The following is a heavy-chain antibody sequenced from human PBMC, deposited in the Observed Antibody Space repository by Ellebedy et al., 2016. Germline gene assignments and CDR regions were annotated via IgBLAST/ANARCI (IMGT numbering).Heavy chain of an antibody. V-gene: IGHV4-34*01. CDR1: GGSFSGYY. CDR2: INHSGST. J-gene: IGHJ6*03. Sequence: SETLSLTCAVYGGSFSGYYWSWIRQPPGKGLEWIGEINHSGSTNYNPSLKSRVTISVDTSKNQFSLKLSSVTAADTAVYYCARSIGRGFMDVWGKGTTVTVSS. CDR3: ARSIGRGFMDV. D-gene: IGHD3-10*01.